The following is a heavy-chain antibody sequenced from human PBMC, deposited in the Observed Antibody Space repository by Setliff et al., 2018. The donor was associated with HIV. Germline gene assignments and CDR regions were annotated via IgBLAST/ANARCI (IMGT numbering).Heavy chain of an antibody. Sequence: ASVKVSCKASGYTFSNYGISWVRQAPGQGLEWMGWISPYNGNTNYVQKLQGRVTITTDTSTSTAYMGLRSLRSDDTAVYYCARQLSNALESWGQGTLVTVSS. J-gene: IGHJ4*02. CDR1: GYTFSNYG. V-gene: IGHV1-18*01. D-gene: IGHD1-1*01. CDR3: ARQLSNALES. CDR2: ISPYNGNT.